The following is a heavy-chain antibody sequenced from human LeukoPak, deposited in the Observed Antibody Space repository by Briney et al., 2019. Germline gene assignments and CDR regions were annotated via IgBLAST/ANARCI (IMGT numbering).Heavy chain of an antibody. CDR3: ARVSFDYGGP. V-gene: IGHV1-46*01. Sequence: ASVKVSCKASGGTFSSYAISWVRQAPGQGLEWMGIINPSGGSTSYAQKFQGRVTMTRDTSTSTVYMELSSLRSEDTAVYYCARVSFDYGGPWGQGTLVTVSS. J-gene: IGHJ4*02. CDR1: GGTFSSYA. D-gene: IGHD4-23*01. CDR2: INPSGGST.